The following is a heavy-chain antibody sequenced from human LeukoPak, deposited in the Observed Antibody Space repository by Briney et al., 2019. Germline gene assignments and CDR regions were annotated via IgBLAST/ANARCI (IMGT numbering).Heavy chain of an antibody. Sequence: ASVKVSCKSSGFTFTDEYNHWVRQAPGQGLEWMGWINPYSGAINYAQKFQGRVTLTRDTSISTAYMELSRLTSGDTAVYYCARDPKSQLLLDYWGQGTLVTVSS. D-gene: IGHD2-2*01. CDR2: INPYSGAI. J-gene: IGHJ4*02. CDR1: GFTFTDEY. V-gene: IGHV1-2*02. CDR3: ARDPKSQLLLDY.